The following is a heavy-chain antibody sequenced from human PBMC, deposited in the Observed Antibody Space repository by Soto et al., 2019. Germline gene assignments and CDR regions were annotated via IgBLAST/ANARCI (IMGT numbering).Heavy chain of an antibody. CDR2: IYYSGST. J-gene: IGHJ5*02. Sequence: PSETLSLTCTVSGGSISSGGYYWSWIRQHPGKGLEWIGYIYYSGSTYYNPSLKSRVTISVDTSKNQFSLKLSSVTAADTAVYYCARDGPSTLNWFDPWGQGTLVTVSS. CDR3: ARDGPSTLNWFDP. CDR1: GGSISSGGYY. V-gene: IGHV4-31*03.